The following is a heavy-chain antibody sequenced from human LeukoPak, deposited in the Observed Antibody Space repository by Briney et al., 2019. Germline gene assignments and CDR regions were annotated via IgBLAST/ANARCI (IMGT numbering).Heavy chain of an antibody. Sequence: GGSLRLSCAASGFTFSSYWMSWVRQAPGKGLEWVANIKQDGSEKYYVDSVKGRFTISRDNAKNSLYLQMNSLRAEDTAVYYCARGAHEYQLLPPPNWFDPWGQGTLVTVSS. CDR1: GFTFSSYW. J-gene: IGHJ5*02. CDR3: ARGAHEYQLLPPPNWFDP. D-gene: IGHD2-2*01. CDR2: IKQDGSEK. V-gene: IGHV3-7*01.